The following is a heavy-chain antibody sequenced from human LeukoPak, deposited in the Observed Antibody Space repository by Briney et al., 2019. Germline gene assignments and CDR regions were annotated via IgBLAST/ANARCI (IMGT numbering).Heavy chain of an antibody. J-gene: IGHJ4*02. CDR2: ISGSGDSK. Sequence: PGGSLRLSCAASGFTFSDYYMTWIRQAPGKGLEWLSYISGSGDSKFYADSVKGRFTISRDNAKNSLYLQMNSLRAEDTAVYYCARRTYSNYFFDYWGLGTLVTVSS. CDR3: ARRTYSNYFFDY. V-gene: IGHV3-11*01. CDR1: GFTFSDYY. D-gene: IGHD4-11*01.